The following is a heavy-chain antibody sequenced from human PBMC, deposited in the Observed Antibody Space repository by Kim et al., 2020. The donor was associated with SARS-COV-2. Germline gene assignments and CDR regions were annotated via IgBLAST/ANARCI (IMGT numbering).Heavy chain of an antibody. V-gene: IGHV7-4-1*02. Sequence: ASVKVSCKASGYTFTSYAMNWVRQAPGQGLEWMGWINTNTGNPTYAQGFTGRFVFSLDTSVSTAYLQISSLKAEDTAVYYCARDERSTIFGVVISRTYGMDVWDQGTTVTVSS. CDR3: ARDERSTIFGVVISRTYGMDV. J-gene: IGHJ6*02. CDR2: INTNTGNP. CDR1: GYTFTSYA. D-gene: IGHD3-3*01.